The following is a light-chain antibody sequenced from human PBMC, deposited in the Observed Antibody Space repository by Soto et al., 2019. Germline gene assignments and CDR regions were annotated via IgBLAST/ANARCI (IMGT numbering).Light chain of an antibody. J-gene: IGLJ1*01. CDR1: SSDFGGYNF. CDR2: AVS. Sequence: QSVLTQPASVSGSPGQSITISCTGTSSDFGGYNFVSWYQHRPGKAPKLMIYAVSNRPSGVSNRFSGSKSGNTASLTISGLQAEDEADYYCCSYTSYSPYVFGAGTKVIVL. CDR3: CSYTSYSPYV. V-gene: IGLV2-14*01.